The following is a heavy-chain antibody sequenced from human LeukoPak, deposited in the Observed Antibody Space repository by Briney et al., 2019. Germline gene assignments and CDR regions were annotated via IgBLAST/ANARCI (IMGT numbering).Heavy chain of an antibody. Sequence: PGGSLRLSCAASGFTFSDYYMSWIRQAPGKGLEWVSSISSNNNIYYADSVKGRFTISRDNAKNSLSLQMNSLRGEDTAVYYCGREDCNNVRCYGASDAWGQGTLVTVSS. D-gene: IGHD2-2*01. J-gene: IGHJ5*02. CDR2: ISSNNNI. CDR1: GFTFSDYY. V-gene: IGHV3-69-1*01. CDR3: GREDCNNVRCYGASDA.